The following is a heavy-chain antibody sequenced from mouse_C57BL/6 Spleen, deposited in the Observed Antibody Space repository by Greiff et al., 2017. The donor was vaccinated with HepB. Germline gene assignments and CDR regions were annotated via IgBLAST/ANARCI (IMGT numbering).Heavy chain of an antibody. Sequence: EVKLVESGPELVKPGASVKIPCKASGYTFTDYNMDWVKQSHGKSLEWIGDINPNNGGTIYNQKFKGKATLTVDKSSSTAYMELRSLTSEDTAVYYCARRAAWYFDVWGTGTTVTVSS. CDR2: INPNNGGT. V-gene: IGHV1-18*01. D-gene: IGHD3-3*01. CDR1: GYTFTDYN. CDR3: ARRAAWYFDV. J-gene: IGHJ1*03.